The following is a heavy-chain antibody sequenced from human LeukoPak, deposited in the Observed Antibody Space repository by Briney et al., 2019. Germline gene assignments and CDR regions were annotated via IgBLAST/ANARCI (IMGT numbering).Heavy chain of an antibody. CDR1: GGSISSSSYY. Sequence: SETLSLTCTVSGGSISSSSYYWGWIRQPPGKGLEWIGSIYYSGSTYYNPSLKSRVTISADTSKNQFSLKLSSVTAADTAVYYCARRLVYFDYRGQGTLVTVSS. D-gene: IGHD2-2*01. CDR3: ARRLVYFDY. V-gene: IGHV4-39*01. CDR2: IYYSGST. J-gene: IGHJ4*02.